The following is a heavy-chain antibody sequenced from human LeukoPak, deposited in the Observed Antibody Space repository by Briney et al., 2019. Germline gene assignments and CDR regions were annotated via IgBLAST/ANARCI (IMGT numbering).Heavy chain of an antibody. Sequence: GSLRLSCAASGFTFSSYSMNWVRQAPGKGLEWVSSISSSSSYIYYADSVEGRFTISRDNAKNTLFLQMNSLRAEDTAVYYCARGWEQQGVGAFHVWGQGTMVTVSS. J-gene: IGHJ3*01. CDR2: ISSSSSYI. V-gene: IGHV3-21*01. CDR1: GFTFSSYS. D-gene: IGHD1/OR15-1a*01. CDR3: ARGWEQQGVGAFHV.